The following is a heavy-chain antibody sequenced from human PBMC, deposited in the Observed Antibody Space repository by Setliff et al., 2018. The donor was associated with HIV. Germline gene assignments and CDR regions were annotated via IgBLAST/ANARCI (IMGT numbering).Heavy chain of an antibody. CDR1: GYIFTTYD. V-gene: IGHV1-8*02. CDR2: MNPNSGNT. D-gene: IGHD2-15*01. J-gene: IGHJ3*02. Sequence: GASVKVSCKASGYIFTTYDINWVRQTTGQGLEWMGWMNPNSGNTGYAQRFQGRLTMTRNTSISTAYMELNSLMSEDTAVYFCAIRREVVVATTRMGLDIWGQGTMVTVSS. CDR3: AIRREVVVATTRMGLDI.